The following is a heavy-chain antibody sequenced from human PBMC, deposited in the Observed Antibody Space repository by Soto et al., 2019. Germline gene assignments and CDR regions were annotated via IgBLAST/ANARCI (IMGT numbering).Heavy chain of an antibody. CDR2: IIPIFGTA. CDR3: ATRVAARRGAPTSCYYGMDF. D-gene: IGHD6-6*01. CDR1: GGTFSSYA. Sequence: SVKVSCKASGGTFSSYAVSWVRQAPGQGLEWMGGIIPIFGTANYAQKFQGRVTITADESTSTAYMELSSLRSEDTAVYYCATRVAARRGAPTSCYYGMDFWGQGTTVPVSS. V-gene: IGHV1-69*13. J-gene: IGHJ6*02.